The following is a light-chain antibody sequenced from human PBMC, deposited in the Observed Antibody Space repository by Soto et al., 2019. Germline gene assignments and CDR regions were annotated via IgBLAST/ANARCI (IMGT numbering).Light chain of an antibody. Sequence: EKVMTQSPGTLSLSPGERATLSCRASQSVNSNLAWYQQKPGQAPRLLIYAASTRATGSPARFSGSGSGTEFTLTISSLQSEDFAIYYCQQYNNWPRTIGQGTKVEIK. CDR2: AAS. CDR3: QQYNNWPRT. V-gene: IGKV3-15*01. J-gene: IGKJ1*01. CDR1: QSVNSN.